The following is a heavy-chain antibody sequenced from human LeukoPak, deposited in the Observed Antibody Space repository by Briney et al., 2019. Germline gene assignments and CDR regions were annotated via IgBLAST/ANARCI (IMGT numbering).Heavy chain of an antibody. D-gene: IGHD6-19*01. CDR3: AKDDYSGWYGY. CDR2: ILYDGSSE. Sequence: GGSLRLSCAASGFTFSNYGMHWVRQAPGKGLEWVSGILYDGSSEYYADSVKGRFTISRDNSKNTLYLQMNSLRVEDTAVYYCAKDDYSGWYGYWGQGTLVTVSS. J-gene: IGHJ4*02. V-gene: IGHV3-30*18. CDR1: GFTFSNYG.